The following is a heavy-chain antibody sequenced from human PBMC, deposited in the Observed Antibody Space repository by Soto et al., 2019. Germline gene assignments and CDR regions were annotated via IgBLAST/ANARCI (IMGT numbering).Heavy chain of an antibody. CDR1: GYTLTELS. V-gene: IGHV1-24*01. D-gene: IGHD3-16*01. CDR3: ATLLSPPEDY. J-gene: IGHJ4*02. CDR2: FDPGDGET. Sequence: QVQLVQSGAEVKKPGASVKVSCKVSGYTLTELSMHWVRQAPGKGLEWMGGFDPGDGETIYAQKFQGRVTMTEATTPDTASMELSSLRSEDTAVYYCATLLSPPEDYWGQGTLVTVSS.